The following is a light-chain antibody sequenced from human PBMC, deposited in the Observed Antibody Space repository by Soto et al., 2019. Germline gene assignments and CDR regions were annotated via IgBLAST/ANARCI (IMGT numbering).Light chain of an antibody. J-gene: IGLJ3*02. CDR1: SSNIGSNY. CDR3: AAWDDSLSGLWV. Sequence: QSVLTQPHSASGTPGQRVTISCSGSSSNIGSNYVYWDQQLPGTAPKLLIYRNSQRPSGVPDRFSGSKSGTSASLAISGLRSEDEADYYCAAWDDSLSGLWVFGGGTKVTVL. V-gene: IGLV1-47*01. CDR2: RNS.